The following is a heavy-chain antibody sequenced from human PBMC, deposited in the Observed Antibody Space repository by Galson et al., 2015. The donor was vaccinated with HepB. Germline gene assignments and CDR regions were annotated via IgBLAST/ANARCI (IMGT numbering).Heavy chain of an antibody. D-gene: IGHD1/OR15-1a*01. CDR3: ARGNNPNY. Sequence: SLRLSCAASGFTFSNYGMHWVRQAPGKGLEWVAVVWYDGTQKSYTDAVKGRFTISRDNSKNTLFLQMHGLRADDTAIYYCARGNNPNYWGQGTLVTVSS. J-gene: IGHJ4*02. CDR1: GFTFSNYG. V-gene: IGHV3-33*01. CDR2: VWYDGTQK.